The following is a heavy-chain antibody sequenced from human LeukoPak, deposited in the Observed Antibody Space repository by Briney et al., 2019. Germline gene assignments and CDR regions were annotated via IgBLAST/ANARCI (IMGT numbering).Heavy chain of an antibody. CDR1: GFTFIDYD. CDR2: IGIRGDT. J-gene: IGHJ6*02. CDR3: ARRPALNYYYYGMDV. Sequence: GGSLRLSCAASGFTFIDYDMHWVRQVIGNGLEWVSAIGIRGDTHYSGSVKGRFTISRENDESSLYLQMNSLRAEDTAVYYCARRPALNYYYYGMDVWGQGTTVTVSS. D-gene: IGHD2-2*01. V-gene: IGHV3-13*01.